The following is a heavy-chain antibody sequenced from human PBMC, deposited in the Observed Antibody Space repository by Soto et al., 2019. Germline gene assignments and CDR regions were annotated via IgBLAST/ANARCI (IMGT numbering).Heavy chain of an antibody. Sequence: SGPTLVNPTQTLTLTCTFSGFSLSTSGMCVSWIRQPPGKALEWLARIDWDDDKYYSTSLKTRLTISKDTSKNQVVLTMTNMDPVDTATYYCARIVRRYYDSRGYYLYDYWGQGALVTV. CDR1: GFSLSTSGMC. CDR2: IDWDDDK. V-gene: IGHV2-70*11. CDR3: ARIVRRYYDSRGYYLYDY. J-gene: IGHJ4*02. D-gene: IGHD3-22*01.